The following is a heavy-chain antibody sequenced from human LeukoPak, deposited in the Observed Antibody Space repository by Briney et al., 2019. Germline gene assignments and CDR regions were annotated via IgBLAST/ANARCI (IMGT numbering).Heavy chain of an antibody. CDR3: ARMMVRGVISRPFDY. CDR1: GYTFTSYG. J-gene: IGHJ4*02. D-gene: IGHD3-10*01. Sequence: ASVKVSCKASGYTFTSYGISWVRQAPGQGLEWMGWISAYNGNTNYAQKLQGRVTMTTDTSTSTAYMELRSLRSDDTAVYYCARMMVRGVISRPFDYWGQGTLVTVSS. V-gene: IGHV1-18*01. CDR2: ISAYNGNT.